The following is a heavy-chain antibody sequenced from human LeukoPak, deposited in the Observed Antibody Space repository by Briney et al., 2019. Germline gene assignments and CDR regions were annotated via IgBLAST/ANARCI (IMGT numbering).Heavy chain of an antibody. V-gene: IGHV3-30*02. D-gene: IGHD4-23*01. J-gene: IGHJ4*02. Sequence: GGSLRLSCGASGFTFTNYGMHWVRQAPGKGLEWVAFIRNDGSNKYYAESVKGRFTISRDNSKNTLYLQMNSLRAEDTAVYYCARRAGGYSHPYDYWGQGILVTVSS. CDR2: IRNDGSNK. CDR1: GFTFTNYG. CDR3: ARRAGGYSHPYDY.